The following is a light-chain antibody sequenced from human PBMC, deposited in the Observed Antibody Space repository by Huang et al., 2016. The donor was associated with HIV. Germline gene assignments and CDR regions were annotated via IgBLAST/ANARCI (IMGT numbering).Light chain of an antibody. J-gene: IGKJ4*01. Sequence: IPLTQSPSSLSASVGHRVTITCRATQDISNYIAWYQQKPGRAPNLLIYSASTLQSGVPSRFSGSGSGTDFTLTISSLQPEDSATYYCQQVNTYPVTFGGGTKVEIE. CDR2: SAS. CDR3: QQVNTYPVT. V-gene: IGKV1-9*01. CDR1: QDISNY.